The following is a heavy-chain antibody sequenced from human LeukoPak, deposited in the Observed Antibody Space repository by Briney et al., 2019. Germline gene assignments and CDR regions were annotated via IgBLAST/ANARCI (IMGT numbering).Heavy chain of an antibody. D-gene: IGHD6-13*01. V-gene: IGHV4-34*01. J-gene: IGHJ6*04. CDR1: SGSFSGYY. CDR3: ARGWYCYQFLDL. Sequence: SETLSLTCAVSSGSFSGYYWSWIRQPPGRGLEWIGEINHSGNFNYNPSLKSRVTMSADTSSNQVSLKLKSVTAADTAVYYCARGWYCYQFLDLWGKGTTVTVSS. CDR2: INHSGNF.